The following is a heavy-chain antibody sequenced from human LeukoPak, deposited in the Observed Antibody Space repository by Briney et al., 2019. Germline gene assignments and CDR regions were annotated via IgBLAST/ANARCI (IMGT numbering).Heavy chain of an antibody. CDR2: INAGNGNT. D-gene: IGHD1-26*01. J-gene: IGHJ4*02. Sequence: GASVKVSCKASGYTFTSYAMHWVRQAPGQRLEWMGWINAGNGNTKYSQKFQGRVTITRDTSASTAYMELSSLRSEDTAVYYRARDRGIVGATSDYWGQGTLVTVSS. V-gene: IGHV1-3*01. CDR1: GYTFTSYA. CDR3: ARDRGIVGATSDY.